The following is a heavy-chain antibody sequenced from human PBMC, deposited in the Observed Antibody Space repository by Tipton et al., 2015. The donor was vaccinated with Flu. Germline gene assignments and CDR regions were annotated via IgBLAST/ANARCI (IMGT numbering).Heavy chain of an antibody. J-gene: IGHJ4*02. V-gene: IGHV1-46*01. CDR2: ISPSGGST. CDR3: ARLSEVRKGGKFFDS. Sequence: QLVQSGAEVKKPGASVRVSCKASGYTFTNYYIHWVRQAPGQGLEWMAIISPSGGSTSYAQKFQGRVTVTTDTSTSTVYMALSSLRSEDTAVYYCARLSEVRKGGKFFDSWGQGTLVTVSS. CDR1: GYTFTNYY. D-gene: IGHD1-14*01.